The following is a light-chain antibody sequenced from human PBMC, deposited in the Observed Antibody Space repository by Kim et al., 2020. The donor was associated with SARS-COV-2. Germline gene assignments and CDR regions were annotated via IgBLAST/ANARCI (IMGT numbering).Light chain of an antibody. J-gene: IGKJ4*01. CDR1: QGIGDS. V-gene: IGKV1-NL1*01. Sequence: DIQMTQSPASLSASIGDRVTITCRASQGIGDSLAWYQQQPGKAPKFLLYGVTNLDSGVPSRFSGSASGTAYTLTINSLQPEDFGTYFCQQYRLRPLTFGGGTKVDIK. CDR2: GVT. CDR3: QQYRLRPLT.